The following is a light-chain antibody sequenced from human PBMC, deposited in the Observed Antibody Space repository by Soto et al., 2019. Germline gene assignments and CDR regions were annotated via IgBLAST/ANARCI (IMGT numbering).Light chain of an antibody. CDR2: DAS. Sequence: EIVLTQSPATLSLSPGERATLSCRASQSVSNYLAWYQQKPAQAPRLLIYDASNRATGIPARFSGSGSGTDFTLTISSLEPEDFTVYYCQQRSDWPRLTFGGGTKVDIK. CDR1: QSVSNY. CDR3: QQRSDWPRLT. V-gene: IGKV3-11*01. J-gene: IGKJ4*01.